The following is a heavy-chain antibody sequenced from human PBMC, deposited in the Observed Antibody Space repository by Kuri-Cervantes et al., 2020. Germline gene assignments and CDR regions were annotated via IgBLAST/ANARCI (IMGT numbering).Heavy chain of an antibody. D-gene: IGHD2-15*01. J-gene: IGHJ4*02. CDR2: ISSSSSTI. CDR1: GFTFSYYS. V-gene: IGHV3-48*01. Sequence: GESLKISCAVSGFTFSYYSMNWVRQAPGKGLEWVSYISSSSSTIYYADSVKGRFTIPRDNAKNSLYLQMNSLRAEDTAVYYCARDRSRVLKAFDYWGQGTLVTVSS. CDR3: ARDRSRVLKAFDY.